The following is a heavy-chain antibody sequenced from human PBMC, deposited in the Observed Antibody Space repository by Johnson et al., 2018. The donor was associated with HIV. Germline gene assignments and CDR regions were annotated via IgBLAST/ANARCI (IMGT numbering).Heavy chain of an antibody. CDR3: ARGGVVHDAFDM. V-gene: IGHV3-30*04. Sequence: QVQLVESGGGLVQPGRSLRLSCAASGFTFSSYAMHWVRQAPGKGLEWVAVISYDGKNKDYADPVKGRFTLSRDNSNNTLYLQLSSLRTEDTAVFYCARGGVVHDAFDMWGQGTMVTVSS. J-gene: IGHJ3*02. CDR1: GFTFSSYA. CDR2: ISYDGKNK. D-gene: IGHD2-2*01.